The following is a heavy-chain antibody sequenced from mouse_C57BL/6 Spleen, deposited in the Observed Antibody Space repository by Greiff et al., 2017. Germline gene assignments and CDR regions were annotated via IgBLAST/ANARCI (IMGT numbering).Heavy chain of an antibody. D-gene: IGHD2-4*01. V-gene: IGHV1-69*01. CDR2: IDPSDSYT. CDR1: GYTFTSYW. CDR3: ARLGDYGGYYYAMDY. J-gene: IGHJ4*01. Sequence: QVQLQQPGAELVMPGASVKLSCKASGYTFTSYWMHWVKQRPGQGLEWIGEIDPSDSYTNYNQKFKGKSTLTVDKSSSTAYMQLSSLTSEDSAVYYCARLGDYGGYYYAMDYWGQGTSVTVSS.